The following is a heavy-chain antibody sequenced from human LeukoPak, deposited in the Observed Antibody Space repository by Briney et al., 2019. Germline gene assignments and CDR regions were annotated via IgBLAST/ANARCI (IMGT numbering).Heavy chain of an antibody. CDR1: GGSMSSYY. CDR3: ARQPYMLGAYYFGY. Sequence: SETLSLTCTVSGGSMSSYYWSWIRQPPGKGLEWIGYIFYSGSTNYNPSLKSRVTLSVDTSKNQFSLKLGSVTAADTAVYYCARQPYMLGAYYFGYWGQGTLVTVSS. J-gene: IGHJ4*02. CDR2: IFYSGST. D-gene: IGHD1-26*01. V-gene: IGHV4-59*08.